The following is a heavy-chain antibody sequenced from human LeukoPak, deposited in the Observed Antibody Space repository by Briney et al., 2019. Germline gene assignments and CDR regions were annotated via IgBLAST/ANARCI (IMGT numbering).Heavy chain of an antibody. V-gene: IGHV3-33*01. CDR3: ARDLQWVVMWFDP. Sequence: GGPLRLSCAASGFTFSDYGMHWVRQAPGKGLEGVAVIWHDGSNKYYADSVKGRFTISRDNSKNTLYLQMNSLRAEDMAVYYCARDLQWVVMWFDPWGQETLVTVSS. J-gene: IGHJ5*02. CDR2: IWHDGSNK. CDR1: GFTFSDYG. D-gene: IGHD6-19*01.